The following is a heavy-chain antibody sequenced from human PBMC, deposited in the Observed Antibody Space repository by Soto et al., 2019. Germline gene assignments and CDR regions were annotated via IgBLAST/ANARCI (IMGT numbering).Heavy chain of an antibody. V-gene: IGHV1-69*13. J-gene: IGHJ6*02. Sequence: GASVKVSCKASGGTFSSYAISWVRQAPGQGLEWMGGIIPIFGTANYAQKFQGRVTITADESTSTAYMELSSLRSEDTAVYYCARVGSGYDFRYYYYGMDVWGQGTTVTVSS. D-gene: IGHD5-12*01. CDR2: IIPIFGTA. CDR3: ARVGSGYDFRYYYYGMDV. CDR1: GGTFSSYA.